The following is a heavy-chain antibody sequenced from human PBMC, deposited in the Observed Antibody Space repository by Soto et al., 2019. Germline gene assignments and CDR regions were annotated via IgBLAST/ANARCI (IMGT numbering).Heavy chain of an antibody. J-gene: IGHJ6*02. V-gene: IGHV3-23*01. Sequence: GGSLRLSCAASGFTFSSYAMSWVRQAPGKGLEWVSAISGSGGSTYYADSVKGRFTISRDNSKNTLYLQMNSLRAEDTAVYYCAKSIVVGNYYYYGMDVWGQGTTVTVSS. CDR1: GFTFSSYA. CDR3: AKSIVVGNYYYYGMDV. CDR2: ISGSGGST. D-gene: IGHD3-22*01.